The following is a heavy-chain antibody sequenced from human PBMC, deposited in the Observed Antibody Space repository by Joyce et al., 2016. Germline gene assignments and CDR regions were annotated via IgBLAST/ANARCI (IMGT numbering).Heavy chain of an antibody. Sequence: QVQLVQSGAEVKKPGSSVKVSCKAPGGSFSRSAFKWVRQDPGQGHGWMGGFIPAFGTTNSAQKFQGRVTKTADESTSTAYMEMRSVGSDDTAVFYCATVKWDCTTLSCPMDVWGQGTTVIVSS. CDR2: FIPAFGTT. V-gene: IGHV1-69*12. CDR3: ATVKWDCTTLSCPMDV. D-gene: IGHD2-8*01. J-gene: IGHJ6*02. CDR1: GGSFSRSA.